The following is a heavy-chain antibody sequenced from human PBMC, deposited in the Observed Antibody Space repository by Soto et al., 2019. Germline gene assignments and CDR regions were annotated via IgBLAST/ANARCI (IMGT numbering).Heavy chain of an antibody. Sequence: GGSLRLSCAASGFTFSDYYMSWIRQAPGEGLEWLSYISGSSSYAIYADSVKGRFTISRDNAKSSLYLEMNSLRAEDTAVYYCARDSSITPRPLDYWGQGTQVTVSS. CDR2: ISGSSSYA. J-gene: IGHJ4*02. CDR3: ARDSSITPRPLDY. CDR1: GFTFSDYY. D-gene: IGHD6-6*01. V-gene: IGHV3-11*06.